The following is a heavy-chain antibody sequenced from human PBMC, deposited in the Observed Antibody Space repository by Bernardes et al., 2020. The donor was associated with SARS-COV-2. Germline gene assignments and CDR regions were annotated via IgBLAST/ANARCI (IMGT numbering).Heavy chain of an antibody. J-gene: IGHJ4*02. CDR1: GFTFSNYA. Sequence: GGSLRLSRAASGFTFSNYAMSWVRQAPGKGLEWVSGIRGSGSGTYHADSVKGRFAISRDNSKNTLYLQMNSLRAEDTALYYCARHRSDLLSAFDYWGQGTLVTVSS. CDR3: ARHRSDLLSAFDY. V-gene: IGHV3-23*01. CDR2: IRGSGSGT.